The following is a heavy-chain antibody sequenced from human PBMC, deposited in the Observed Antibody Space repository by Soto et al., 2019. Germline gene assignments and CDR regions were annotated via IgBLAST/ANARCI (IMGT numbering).Heavy chain of an antibody. J-gene: IGHJ3*02. Sequence: KPEGSLRLSCAASGFTFSSNSINWVRQAPGKGLEWVSSISSSSSYIYYADSVKGRFTISRDNAKNSLYLQMNSLRAEDTAVYYCARAPYYDSSGAAFDIWGQGTMVTVSS. D-gene: IGHD3-22*01. CDR3: ARAPYYDSSGAAFDI. CDR2: ISSSSSYI. CDR1: GFTFSSNS. V-gene: IGHV3-21*01.